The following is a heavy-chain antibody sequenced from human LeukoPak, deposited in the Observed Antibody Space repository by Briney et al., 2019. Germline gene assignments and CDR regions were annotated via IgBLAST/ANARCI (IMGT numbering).Heavy chain of an antibody. CDR2: IKQDGNEK. V-gene: IGHV3-7*01. J-gene: IGHJ4*02. Sequence: SGGSLRLSCAASGFTFSSYWMSRVRQAPGKGLEWVANIKQDGNEKYYVDSVKGRFTISRDNAKNSLYLQMNSLRAEDTAMYYCARTAIPKNFAYWGQGTLVTVSS. CDR1: GFTFSSYW. CDR3: ARTAIPKNFAY.